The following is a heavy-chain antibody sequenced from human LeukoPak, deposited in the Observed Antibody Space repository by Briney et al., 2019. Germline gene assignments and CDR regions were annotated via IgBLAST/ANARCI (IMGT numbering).Heavy chain of an antibody. CDR2: IYYSGST. Sequence: PSETLSLTCTVSGGSISSSTYYWGWIRQPPGKGLEWIGTIYYSGSTYYNPSLKSRVTISVDTSKNQFSLKLSSVTAADTAVYYCATEEVHYYDNSGYFFLWGQGTLVTVSS. CDR1: GGSISSSTYY. V-gene: IGHV4-39*07. J-gene: IGHJ4*01. D-gene: IGHD3-22*01. CDR3: ATEEVHYYDNSGYFFL.